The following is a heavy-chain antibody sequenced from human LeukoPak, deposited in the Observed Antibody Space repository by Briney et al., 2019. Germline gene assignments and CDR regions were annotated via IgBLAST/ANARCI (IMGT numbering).Heavy chain of an antibody. D-gene: IGHD2-15*01. CDR2: IRYDGSIT. Sequence: PGGSLRLSCAASGFTFSNYAMHWVRQAPGKGLDWVAIIRYDGSITYSTNSLKGRFTISRDNSKNTVYLQMNSLRDEDTAVYYCAKALEDCSGGGCFSGYMDFWGKGTTVAVSS. CDR3: AKALEDCSGGGCFSGYMDF. V-gene: IGHV3-30*02. CDR1: GFTFSNYA. J-gene: IGHJ6*03.